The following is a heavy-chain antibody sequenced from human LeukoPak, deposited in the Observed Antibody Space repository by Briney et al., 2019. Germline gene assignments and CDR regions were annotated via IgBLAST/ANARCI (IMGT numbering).Heavy chain of an antibody. D-gene: IGHD3-22*01. Sequence: SETLSLTCTVFGGSISSSSYYWGWIRQPPGTGLEWIGSIYYSESTYYNPSLKSRVTISVDTSKNQFSLKLSSVTAADTAVYYCARRGYDSSGYYYAYWGQGTLVTVSS. CDR2: IYYSEST. V-gene: IGHV4-39*01. CDR3: ARRGYDSSGYYYAY. J-gene: IGHJ4*02. CDR1: GGSISSSSYY.